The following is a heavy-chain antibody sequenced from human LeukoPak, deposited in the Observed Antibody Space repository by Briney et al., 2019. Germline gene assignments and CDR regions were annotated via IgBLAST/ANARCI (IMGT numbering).Heavy chain of an antibody. J-gene: IGHJ4*02. Sequence: SETLSLTCTVSGGSISSYYWSWIRQPPGKGLEWIGYIYYSGSTNYNPSLKSRVTISVDTSKNQFSLKLSSVTAADTAVYYCARVWVNSSGWSFDYWGQGTLVTVSS. CDR2: IYYSGST. V-gene: IGHV4-59*01. CDR1: GGSISSYY. D-gene: IGHD6-19*01. CDR3: ARVWVNSSGWSFDY.